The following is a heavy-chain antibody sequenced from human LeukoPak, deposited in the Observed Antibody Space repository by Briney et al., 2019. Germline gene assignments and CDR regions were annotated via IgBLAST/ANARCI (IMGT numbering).Heavy chain of an antibody. D-gene: IGHD2-2*01. V-gene: IGHV3-23*01. CDR1: GFAFSDAW. Sequence: GGSLRLSCATSGFAFSDAWMSWVRQAPGKGLEWVSAISGSGGSTYYADSVKGRFTISRDNSKNTLYLQMNSLRAEDTAVYYCARGSLTSLDYWGQGTLVTVSS. CDR2: ISGSGGST. J-gene: IGHJ4*02. CDR3: ARGSLTSLDY.